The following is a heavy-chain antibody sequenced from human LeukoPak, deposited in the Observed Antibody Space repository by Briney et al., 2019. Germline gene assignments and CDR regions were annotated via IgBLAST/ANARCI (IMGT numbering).Heavy chain of an antibody. CDR3: ASANIAVAGLPFDY. CDR2: ISSSSSYI. Sequence: PGGSLRLSCAASGFTFSSYSMNWVRQAPGKGLEWVSSISSSSSYIYYADSVKGRFTISRDNAKNSLYLQMNSLRAEDTAVYYCASANIAVAGLPFDYWGQGTLVTVSS. J-gene: IGHJ4*02. CDR1: GFTFSSYS. D-gene: IGHD6-19*01. V-gene: IGHV3-21*01.